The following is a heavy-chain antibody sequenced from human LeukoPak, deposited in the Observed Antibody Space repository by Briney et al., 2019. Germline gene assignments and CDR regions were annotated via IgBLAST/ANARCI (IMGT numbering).Heavy chain of an antibody. Sequence: PSETLSLTCTVSGGSISSYYWSWIRQPPGKGLEWIGYIYYSGSTNYNPSLKSRVTISVDTSKNQFSPKLSSVTAADTAVYYCAGVYAAGSGSYPIDYWGQGTLVTVSS. CDR2: IYYSGST. CDR3: AGVYAAGSGSYPIDY. D-gene: IGHD3-10*01. V-gene: IGHV4-59*01. J-gene: IGHJ4*02. CDR1: GGSISSYY.